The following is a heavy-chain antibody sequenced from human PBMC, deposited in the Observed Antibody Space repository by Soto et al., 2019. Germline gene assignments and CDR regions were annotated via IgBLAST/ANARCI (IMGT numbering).Heavy chain of an antibody. D-gene: IGHD6-13*01. V-gene: IGHV3-30-3*01. CDR2: ISYDGSNK. CDR1: GFTFSSYA. Sequence: QVQLVESGGGVVQPGRSLRLSCAASGFTFSSYAMHWVRQAPGKGLEWVAVISYDGSNKYYADSVKGRFTISRDNSQNTLYLQIDSMRAEDTAVYYCARARAAAADNRYFQHWGQGTLVTVSS. CDR3: ARARAAAADNRYFQH. J-gene: IGHJ1*01.